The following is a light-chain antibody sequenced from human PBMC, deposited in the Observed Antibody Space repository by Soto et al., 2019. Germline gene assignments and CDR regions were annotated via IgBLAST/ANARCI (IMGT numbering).Light chain of an antibody. CDR3: SSHTSSSTSYV. CDR1: SSDVGGYNY. J-gene: IGLJ1*01. CDR2: DVS. V-gene: IGLV2-14*01. Sequence: QSALTQPASVSGSPGQSITISFTGTSSDVGGYNYVSWYQQHPGKAPKLMIYDVSNRPSGVSNRFSGSKSGNTASLTISGLQAEDEADYYCSSHTSSSTSYVFGTGTKVTVL.